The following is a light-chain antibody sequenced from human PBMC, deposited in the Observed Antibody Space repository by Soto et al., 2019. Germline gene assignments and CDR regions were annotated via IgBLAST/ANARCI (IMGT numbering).Light chain of an antibody. V-gene: IGLV2-23*01. CDR1: NSDVGTHNL. Sequence: QSVLTQPASVSGSPGQSITISCTGTNSDVGTHNLVSWYQQHPGKAPKLIIYEGTKRPSGVSNRFSGSKSGNTASLTISGLQAEDEADYYCCSYALRFGTGTKVTVL. CDR2: EGT. CDR3: CSYALR. J-gene: IGLJ1*01.